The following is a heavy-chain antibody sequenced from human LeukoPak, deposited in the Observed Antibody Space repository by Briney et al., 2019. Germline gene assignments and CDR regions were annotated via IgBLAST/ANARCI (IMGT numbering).Heavy chain of an antibody. CDR2: ISGSSSYI. D-gene: IGHD1-26*01. CDR3: ARDLVGGSFDY. J-gene: IGHJ4*02. Sequence: PGGSLRLSCAASGFTFSSYSMNWVRQAPGKGLEWVSSISGSSSYIYYADSVKGRFTISRDNAKNSLYLQMNSLRAEDTAVYYCARDLVGGSFDYWGQGTLVTVSS. CDR1: GFTFSSYS. V-gene: IGHV3-21*01.